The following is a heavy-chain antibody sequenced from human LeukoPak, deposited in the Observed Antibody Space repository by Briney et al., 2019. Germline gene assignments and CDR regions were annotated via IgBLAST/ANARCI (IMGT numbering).Heavy chain of an antibody. V-gene: IGHV3-15*01. CDR3: TTVGAHYDILTRPENYFDY. CDR2: IRSKTDGGTT. CDR1: GFTFSNAW. D-gene: IGHD3-9*01. J-gene: IGHJ4*02. Sequence: GGSLRLSCAASGFTFSNAWMNWVRQAPGEGLEWVGRIRSKTDGGTTDYAAPVKGRFTISRDDSKNTLYLQMNSLKHEDTAVYYCTTVGAHYDILTRPENYFDYWGQGTLVTVSS.